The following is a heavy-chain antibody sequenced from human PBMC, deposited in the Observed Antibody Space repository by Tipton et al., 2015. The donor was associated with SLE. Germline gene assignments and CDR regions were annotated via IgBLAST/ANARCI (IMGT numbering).Heavy chain of an antibody. Sequence: SLRLSCAASGFTFNTYAMSWVRQAPGKGLEWVSLIYRDGTRIYYADSVRGRFTISRDNSKNTLYLQMNSLRAEDTAVYYCASELTGYYGMDVWGQGTTVTVSS. V-gene: IGHV3-23*03. CDR2: IYRDGTRI. CDR3: ASELTGYYGMDV. J-gene: IGHJ6*02. CDR1: GFTFNTYA. D-gene: IGHD7-27*01.